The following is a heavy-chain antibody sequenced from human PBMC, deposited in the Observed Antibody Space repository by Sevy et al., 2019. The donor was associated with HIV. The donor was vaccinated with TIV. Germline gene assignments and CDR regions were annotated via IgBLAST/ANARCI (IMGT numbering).Heavy chain of an antibody. J-gene: IGHJ6*02. CDR3: ARDYFGSGTYYKHHYGMDV. V-gene: IGHV4-30-4*01. Sequence: SETLSLTCTDSDGSISTGDYYWSWIRQSPGKGLEWIGYIYHSGSTCYNPSLKSRVTISLDTSKNQFSLKLTSVTAADTAVYYCARDYFGSGTYYKHHYGMDVWGRGTTVTVSS. D-gene: IGHD3-10*01. CDR1: DGSISTGDYY. CDR2: IYHSGST.